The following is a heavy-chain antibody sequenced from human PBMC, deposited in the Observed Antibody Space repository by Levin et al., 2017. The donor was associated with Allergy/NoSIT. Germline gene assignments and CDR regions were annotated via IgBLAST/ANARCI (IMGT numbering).Heavy chain of an antibody. CDR1: GFTFSTYA. J-gene: IGHJ4*02. Sequence: GESLKISCAVSGFTFSTYAMTWVRQAPGKGLEWVSSISESGATTYYADSVKGRFTISRDNSKNTLYLHMSSLRAADTAVYYCLKHMFAGGYYIFDYWGQGTLVTVSS. D-gene: IGHD3-3*01. CDR2: ISESGATT. V-gene: IGHV3-23*01. CDR3: LKHMFAGGYYIFDY.